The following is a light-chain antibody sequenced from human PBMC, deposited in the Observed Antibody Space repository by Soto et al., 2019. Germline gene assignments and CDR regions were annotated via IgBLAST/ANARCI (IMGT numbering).Light chain of an antibody. Sequence: QSALTQPASVSGSPGQSITISCTGSSSDVGPYNLVSWYQHHPGKASKLMISEVVKRPSGVSNRFSGSKSGNTASLTISGLQAEDEADYYCCSYSGSSMFGFGGGTKLTVL. CDR2: EVV. CDR1: SSDVGPYNL. V-gene: IGLV2-23*02. J-gene: IGLJ2*01. CDR3: CSYSGSSMFG.